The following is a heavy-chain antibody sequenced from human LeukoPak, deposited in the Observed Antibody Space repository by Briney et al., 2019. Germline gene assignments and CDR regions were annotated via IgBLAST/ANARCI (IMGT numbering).Heavy chain of an antibody. V-gene: IGHV3-11*01. CDR1: GFTFSDYY. D-gene: IGHD3-22*01. J-gene: IGHJ3*02. CDR3: ARDPSITMIPGAFDI. Sequence: GGSLRLSCAASGFTFSDYYMSWIRQAPGKGLEWVSYISSSGSTIYYADSVKGRFTISRDNAKNSLYLQMNSLRAEDTAVYYCARDPSITMIPGAFDIWGQGTMVTVSS. CDR2: ISSSGSTI.